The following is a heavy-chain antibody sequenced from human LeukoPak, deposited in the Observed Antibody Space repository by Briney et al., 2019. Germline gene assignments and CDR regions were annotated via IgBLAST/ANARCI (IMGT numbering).Heavy chain of an antibody. CDR2: ISTNGGST. CDR1: GLTFSLYS. V-gene: IGHV3-64D*06. Sequence: PGGSLRLSCSASGLTFSLYSMHWVRQAPGKGLEYVSGISTNGGSTYYADSVKGRFTISRDNSKNTLYLQMSTLRAEDTAVYYCVTDLGIGGFDLWGQGTMVTVSS. CDR3: VTDLGIGGFDL. D-gene: IGHD7-27*01. J-gene: IGHJ3*01.